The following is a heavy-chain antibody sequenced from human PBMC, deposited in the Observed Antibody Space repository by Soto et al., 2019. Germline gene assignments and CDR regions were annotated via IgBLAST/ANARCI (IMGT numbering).Heavy chain of an antibody. CDR2: ISGSGGRT. CDR1: GFTFSSYA. V-gene: IGHV3-23*01. Sequence: EVQLLESGGGLVQPGGSLRLSCAASGFTFSSYAMSWVRQAPGKGLEWVSAISGSGGRTYYADYVKGRFTIYRDNAKKKMYLQMNSLRAEDTAVYYCAKDRDCSSTSCYNPFYYYYGMDVWGQGTTVTVSS. J-gene: IGHJ6*02. D-gene: IGHD2-2*02. CDR3: AKDRDCSSTSCYNPFYYYYGMDV.